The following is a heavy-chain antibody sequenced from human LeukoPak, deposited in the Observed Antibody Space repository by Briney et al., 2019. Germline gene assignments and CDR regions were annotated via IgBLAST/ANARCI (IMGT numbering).Heavy chain of an antibody. CDR3: AGIMVVTAGVAFNI. Sequence: GASVKVSCKASGYTFTSYDINWVRQATGQGLEWMGWMSLNSDNRGYEQNFQGRVTMTMDTSISTAYMELSSLRSEEKAVYYCAGIMVVTAGVAFNIWGQGTMVNVPS. V-gene: IGHV1-8*01. D-gene: IGHD2-21*02. CDR1: GYTFTSYD. J-gene: IGHJ3*02. CDR2: MSLNSDNR.